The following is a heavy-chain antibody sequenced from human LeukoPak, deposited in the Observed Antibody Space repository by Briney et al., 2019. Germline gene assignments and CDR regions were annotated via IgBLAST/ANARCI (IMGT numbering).Heavy chain of an antibody. Sequence: GGSLRLSCAASGFTFSSYAMHWVRQAPGKGLEWVAVISYDGSNKYYADSVKGRFTISRDNSKNTLYLQINSLRAEDTAVYYCARDFTDSSGWHYDAFDIWGQGTMVTVSS. CDR3: ARDFTDSSGWHYDAFDI. D-gene: IGHD6-19*01. V-gene: IGHV3-30*04. CDR2: ISYDGSNK. CDR1: GFTFSSYA. J-gene: IGHJ3*02.